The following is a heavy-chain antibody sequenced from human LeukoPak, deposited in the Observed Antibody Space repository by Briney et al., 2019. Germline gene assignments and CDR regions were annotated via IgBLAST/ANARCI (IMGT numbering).Heavy chain of an antibody. D-gene: IGHD5-18*01. CDR3: ARDLRGYSYGS. Sequence: PGGSLRLSCAASGFTFDDYAMHWVRQAPGKGLVWVSRINSDGSSTSYADSVKGRFTISRDNAKNTLYLQMNSLRAEDTAVYYCARDLRGYSYGSWGQGTLVTVSS. J-gene: IGHJ5*02. CDR1: GFTFDDYA. CDR2: INSDGSST. V-gene: IGHV3-74*01.